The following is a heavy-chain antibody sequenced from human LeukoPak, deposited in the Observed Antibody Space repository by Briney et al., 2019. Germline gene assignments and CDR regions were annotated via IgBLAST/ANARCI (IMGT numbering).Heavy chain of an antibody. CDR1: GFTFSDYY. V-gene: IGHV3-11*04. D-gene: IGHD3-22*01. CDR3: ARVTDSSAFDY. J-gene: IGHJ4*02. Sequence: GGSLRLSCAASGFTFSDYYMSWIRQAPGKGLEWVSYISSSGSTIYYADSVKGRFTISRDNAKNSLSLQMNSLRAEDTAVYYCARVTDSSAFDYWGQGTLVTVSS. CDR2: ISSSGSTI.